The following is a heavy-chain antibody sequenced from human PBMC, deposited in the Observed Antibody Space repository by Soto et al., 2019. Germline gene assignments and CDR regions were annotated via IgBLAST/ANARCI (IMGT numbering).Heavy chain of an antibody. D-gene: IGHD2-15*01. J-gene: IGHJ4*02. CDR2: ISSSSSYI. CDR1: GFTFSSYS. Sequence: GGSLRLSCAASGFTFSSYSMNWVRQAPGKGLEWVSSISSSSSYIYYADSVKGRFTISRDNAKNSLYLQMNSLRAEDTAVYYCARDTVLDCSGGSCSSDYWGQGTLVTV. V-gene: IGHV3-21*01. CDR3: ARDTVLDCSGGSCSSDY.